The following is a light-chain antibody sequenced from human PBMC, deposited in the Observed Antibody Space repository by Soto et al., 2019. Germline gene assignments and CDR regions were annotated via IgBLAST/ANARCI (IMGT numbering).Light chain of an antibody. J-gene: IGKJ4*01. CDR1: HSVSTN. CDR3: QQYNDWPLT. CDR2: GAF. V-gene: IGKV3-15*01. Sequence: EVVMTQSPATLSVSPGDRATLSCRASHSVSTNLAWYQQTPGQAPRLLIYGAFTRATGIPARFSGSGSGTEFTLTVSSLQSEDFAVYFCQQYNDWPLTFGGGTRVEI.